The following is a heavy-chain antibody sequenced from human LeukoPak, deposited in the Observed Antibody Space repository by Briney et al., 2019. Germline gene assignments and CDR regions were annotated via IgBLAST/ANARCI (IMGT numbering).Heavy chain of an antibody. CDR1: GFIFSSYN. V-gene: IGHV3-21*01. Sequence: EPGGSLRLSCAASGFIFSSYNMNWVRQAPGKGLEWVSSISGSSSYIYYADSVKGRFTISRDNAKKSLYLQMNSLRADDTAVYFCAGDSSSSFAFDIWGQGTMVTVSS. CDR2: ISGSSSYI. CDR3: AGDSSSSFAFDI. D-gene: IGHD6-6*01. J-gene: IGHJ3*02.